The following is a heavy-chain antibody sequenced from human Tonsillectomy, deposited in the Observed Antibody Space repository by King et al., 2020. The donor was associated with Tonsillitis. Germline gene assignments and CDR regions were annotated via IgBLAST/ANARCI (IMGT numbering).Heavy chain of an antibody. Sequence: VQLVESGGGLVKPGGSLRLSCAASGFTFSNAWMSWVRQAPGKGLEWVGRIKSKTDGGTTDYAAPVKGRFTISRDDSKNTLYLQMNSLKTEDTAVYYCSTGIASASVDFAYWGQGTLVTVSS. CDR2: IKSKTDGGTT. CDR3: STGIASASVDFAY. J-gene: IGHJ4*02. CDR1: GFTFSNAW. V-gene: IGHV3-15*01. D-gene: IGHD6-13*01.